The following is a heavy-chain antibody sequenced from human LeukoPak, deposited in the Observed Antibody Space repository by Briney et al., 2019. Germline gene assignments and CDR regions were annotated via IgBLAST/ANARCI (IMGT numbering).Heavy chain of an antibody. CDR3: AKVFRTTGWEPFDS. CDR2: ISSSGDTT. Sequence: GGSLRLSCAASGFTFSTYAMSWVRQAPGKGLEWVSTISSSGDTTFYADPVKGRFTISRDNSKNTLFLQMSGLRAEDTALYYCAKVFRTTGWEPFDSWGQGTLVTVSS. V-gene: IGHV3-23*01. CDR1: GFTFSTYA. D-gene: IGHD6-19*01. J-gene: IGHJ4*02.